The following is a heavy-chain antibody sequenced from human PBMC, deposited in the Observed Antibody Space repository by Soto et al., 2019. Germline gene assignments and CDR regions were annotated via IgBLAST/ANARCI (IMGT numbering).Heavy chain of an antibody. CDR3: ARVPAGTPVLFAFGL. V-gene: IGHV4-59*01. Sequence: PSEPLSLTCTVSGGITSDFYWGWVRQSPQKGLEWIGYIYYTGHTNYSPSLKSRVTISMDTSMTQISLNLTSMTAADSAVYYCARVPAGTPVLFAFGLWGQGTMVTVS. CDR1: GGITSDFY. D-gene: IGHD3-10*01. CDR2: IYYTGHT. J-gene: IGHJ3*01.